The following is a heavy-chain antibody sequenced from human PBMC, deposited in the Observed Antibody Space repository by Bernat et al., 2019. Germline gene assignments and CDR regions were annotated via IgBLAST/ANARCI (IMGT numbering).Heavy chain of an antibody. Sequence: QVQLVESGGGVVQPGRSLRLSCAASGFTFSSYAMHWVRQAPGKGLEWVAVISYDGSNKYYADSVKGRFTISRDNSKNTLYLQMNSLRAEDTAVYYCARDGGSGWYGPFDYWAREPWSPSPQ. J-gene: IGHJ4*02. D-gene: IGHD6-19*01. V-gene: IGHV3-30-3*01. CDR3: ARDGGSGWYGPFDY. CDR1: GFTFSSYA. CDR2: ISYDGSNK.